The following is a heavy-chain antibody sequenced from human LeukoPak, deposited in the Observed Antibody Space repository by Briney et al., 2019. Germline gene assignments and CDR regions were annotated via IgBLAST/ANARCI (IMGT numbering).Heavy chain of an antibody. CDR3: ASGPRGGYDSFFDY. CDR2: ISSSGSTI. J-gene: IGHJ4*02. D-gene: IGHD5-12*01. Sequence: GGSLRLSCAASGFTFSDYYMSWIRQAPGKGLEWVSYISSSGSTIYYADSVKGRFTISRDNAKNSLYLQMNSLRAEDTAVYYYASGPRGGYDSFFDYWGQGTLVTVSS. CDR1: GFTFSDYY. V-gene: IGHV3-11*04.